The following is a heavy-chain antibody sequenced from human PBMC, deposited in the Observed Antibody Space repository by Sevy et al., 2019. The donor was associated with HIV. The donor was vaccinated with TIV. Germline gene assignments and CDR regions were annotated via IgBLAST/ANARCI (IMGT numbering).Heavy chain of an antibody. CDR3: AREGFPLAAVTGVSSGFDY. Sequence: ASVKVSCKASGYTFSDYYMHWVRQAPGQGLEWMGWINVKSGGTNYARDFRGRVTMARDTSISTAYMELIGLKFDDTAVCDCAREGFPLAAVTGVSSGFDYWGQGTLVTVSS. J-gene: IGHJ4*02. D-gene: IGHD2-21*02. V-gene: IGHV1-2*02. CDR1: GYTFSDYY. CDR2: INVKSGGT.